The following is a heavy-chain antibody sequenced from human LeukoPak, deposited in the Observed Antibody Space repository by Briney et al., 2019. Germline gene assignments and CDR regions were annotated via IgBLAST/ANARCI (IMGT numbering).Heavy chain of an antibody. D-gene: IGHD1-26*01. Sequence: GESLKISCKGSGYKFMSYWIGWVRQMPGKGVEWMGIINPDDSDTTNSPSFQGQVTLSVDKSISTAYLQWSSLKASDTAMYYCARSHGAKGAFDIWGQGTMVTVSS. CDR2: INPDDSDT. CDR1: GYKFMSYW. V-gene: IGHV5-51*01. CDR3: ARSHGAKGAFDI. J-gene: IGHJ3*02.